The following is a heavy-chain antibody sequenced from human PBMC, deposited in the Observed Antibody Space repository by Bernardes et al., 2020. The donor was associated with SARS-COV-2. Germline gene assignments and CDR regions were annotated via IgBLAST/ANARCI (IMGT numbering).Heavy chain of an antibody. Sequence: SETLSLTCAVSGGSISSSNWWSWVRQPPGKGLEWIGEIYHSGSTNYNPSLKSRVTISVDKSKNQFSLKLSSVTAADTAVYYCAREGGIVATLRGAFDIWGQGTMVTVSS. J-gene: IGHJ3*02. V-gene: IGHV4-4*02. D-gene: IGHD5-12*01. CDR1: GGSISSSNW. CDR3: AREGGIVATLRGAFDI. CDR2: IYHSGST.